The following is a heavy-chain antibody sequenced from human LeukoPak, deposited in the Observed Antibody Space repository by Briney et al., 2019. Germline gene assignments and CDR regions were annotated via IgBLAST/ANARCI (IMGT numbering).Heavy chain of an antibody. V-gene: IGHV1-8*01. CDR1: GYTFTSYD. D-gene: IGHD2-21*01. CDR2: MNPNSGNT. Sequence: ASVKVSCKASGYTFTSYDINWVRPATGQGLEWMGWMNPNSGNTGYAQKFQGRVTMTRNTSISTAYMELSSLRSEDTAVYYCARAGKYLFVQYYYYGMDVWGQGTTVTVSS. J-gene: IGHJ6*02. CDR3: ARAGKYLFVQYYYYGMDV.